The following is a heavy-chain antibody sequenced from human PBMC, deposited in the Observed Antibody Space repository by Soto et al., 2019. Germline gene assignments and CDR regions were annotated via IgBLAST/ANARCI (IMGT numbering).Heavy chain of an antibody. V-gene: IGHV3-9*01. Sequence: EVQLVESGGGLVQPGRSLRLSCAASGFTFDDYAMHWVRQAPGKGLEWVSGIRWNSGSIGYADSVKGRFTISRDNAKNSLYLQMNSLRAEDTALYYCAKDGGPWGQGTLVTVSS. CDR1: GFTFDDYA. D-gene: IGHD3-16*01. CDR3: AKDGGP. CDR2: IRWNSGSI. J-gene: IGHJ5*02.